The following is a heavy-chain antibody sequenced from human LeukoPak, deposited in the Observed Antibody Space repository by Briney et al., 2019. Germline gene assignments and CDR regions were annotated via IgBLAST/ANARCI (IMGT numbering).Heavy chain of an antibody. V-gene: IGHV4-38-2*02. D-gene: IGHD6-19*01. CDR2: IYHSGST. J-gene: IGHJ5*02. CDR1: GYSISSGCY. CDR3: ARDSGAVAGTWDWFDP. Sequence: SETLSLTCTVSGYSISSGCYWGWIRQPPGKGLEWIGSIYHSGSTYYNPSLKSRVTISVDTSKNQFSLKLSSVTAADTAVYYCARDSGAVAGTWDWFDPWGQGTLVTVSS.